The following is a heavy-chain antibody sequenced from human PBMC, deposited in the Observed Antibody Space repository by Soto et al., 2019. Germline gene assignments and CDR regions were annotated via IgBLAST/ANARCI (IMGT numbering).Heavy chain of an antibody. V-gene: IGHV1-18*01. CDR1: GYTFTSYG. D-gene: IGHD3-10*01. CDR3: ARCSDVLLWCGEPGNYYGMDV. Sequence: QVQLVQSGAEVKKPGASVKVSCKASGYTFTSYGISWVRQAPGQGLEWMGWISAYNGNTNYAQKLQGRVTMTTDTAPSTAYMELRSLRSDDTAVYYCARCSDVLLWCGEPGNYYGMDVWGQGTTVTVSS. CDR2: ISAYNGNT. J-gene: IGHJ6*02.